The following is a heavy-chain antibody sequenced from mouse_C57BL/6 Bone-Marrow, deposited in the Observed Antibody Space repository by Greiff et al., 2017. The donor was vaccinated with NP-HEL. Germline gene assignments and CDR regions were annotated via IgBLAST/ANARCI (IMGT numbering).Heavy chain of an antibody. CDR3: ARYPICYHYWYFDV. J-gene: IGHJ1*03. Sequence: QVQLQQPGAELVMPGASVKLSCKASGYTFTSYWMHWVKQRPGQGLEWIGEIDPSDSYTNYNQKFKGKSTLTVDKSSSTAYMQLRSLTSVDSAVYYCARYPICYHYWYFDVWGTGTTVTVSS. CDR1: GYTFTSYW. D-gene: IGHD2-12*01. V-gene: IGHV1-69*01. CDR2: IDPSDSYT.